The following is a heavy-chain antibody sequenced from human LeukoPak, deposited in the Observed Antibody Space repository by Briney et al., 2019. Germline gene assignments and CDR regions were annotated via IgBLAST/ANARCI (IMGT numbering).Heavy chain of an antibody. D-gene: IGHD3-10*01. CDR3: ARDTCIYGSSAYYFDY. CDR1: GGSISSYY. V-gene: IGHV4-4*07. J-gene: IGHJ4*02. Sequence: SETLSLTCTVSGGSISSYYWSWIRQPAGKGLEWIGRIHTSGSTNYNPSLKSRVTMSVDTSKNQFSLKLSSVTAADTAVYYCARDTCIYGSSAYYFDYWGQGTLVTVSS. CDR2: IHTSGST.